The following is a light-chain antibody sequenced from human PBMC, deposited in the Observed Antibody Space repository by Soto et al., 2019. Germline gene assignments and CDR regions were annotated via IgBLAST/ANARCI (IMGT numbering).Light chain of an antibody. Sequence: DIQMTQSPSSVSASVGDSVTITCRASQCIGNWLAWYQQRPGKAPKLLIYASSTLQSGVPSRFSGSGSGTEFTLTISSLQPDDFATYYCQQYNSYWETFGQGTRWIS. J-gene: IGKJ1*01. V-gene: IGKV1D-16*01. CDR3: QQYNSYWET. CDR1: QCIGNW. CDR2: ASS.